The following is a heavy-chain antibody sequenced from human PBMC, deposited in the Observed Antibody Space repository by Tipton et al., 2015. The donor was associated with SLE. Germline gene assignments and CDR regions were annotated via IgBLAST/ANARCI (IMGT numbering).Heavy chain of an antibody. CDR2: IRYDGSNK. D-gene: IGHD1-26*01. V-gene: IGHV3-30*02. J-gene: IGHJ4*02. CDR3: AKKGSRNTGSGSYYFLDY. CDR1: GFTFSSYG. Sequence: SLRLSCAASGFTFSSYGMHWVRQAPGKGLEWVAFIRYDGSNKYYADSVKGRFTISRDNSRNTLYLQMNNLRAEDTAVYYCAKKGSRNTGSGSYYFLDYWGQGTLVTVSS.